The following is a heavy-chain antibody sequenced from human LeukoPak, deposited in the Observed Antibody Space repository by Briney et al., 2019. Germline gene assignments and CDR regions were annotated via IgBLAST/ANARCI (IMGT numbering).Heavy chain of an antibody. CDR2: ISWNSSSI. CDR1: GFTFDDYA. V-gene: IGHV3-9*01. CDR3: AKDVGGYSSGWYEGGFDY. J-gene: IGHJ4*02. D-gene: IGHD6-19*01. Sequence: PGGSLRLSCAASGFTFDDYAMHWVRHAPGKGLEWVSDISWNSSSIGYADHVKGRFTISRDNAKNSLYLQMNSLRAEDTALYYCAKDVGGYSSGWYEGGFDYWGQGTLVTVSS.